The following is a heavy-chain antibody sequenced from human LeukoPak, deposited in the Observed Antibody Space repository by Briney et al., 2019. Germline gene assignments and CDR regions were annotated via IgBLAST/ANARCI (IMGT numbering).Heavy chain of an antibody. CDR2: MNWNGVST. D-gene: IGHD1-26*01. J-gene: IGHJ4*02. CDR1: GFTFDDYG. CDR3: ARDRSMGAYYYFDY. V-gene: IGHV3-20*04. Sequence: GGSLRLSCAASGFTFDDYGMSWVRQAPGKGLEWVSGMNWNGVSTGYADSVKGRFTISRDNAKNSLYLQMNSLRADDTAVYYCARDRSMGAYYYFDYWGQGTLVTVSS.